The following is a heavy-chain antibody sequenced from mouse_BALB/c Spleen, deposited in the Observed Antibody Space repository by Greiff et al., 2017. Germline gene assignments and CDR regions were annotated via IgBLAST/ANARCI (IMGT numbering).Heavy chain of an antibody. CDR1: GFTFSSYT. CDR2: ISNGGGST. V-gene: IGHV5-12-2*01. J-gene: IGHJ3*01. CDR3: ARQNYGSSFAWFAY. D-gene: IGHD1-1*01. Sequence: EVMLVESGGGLVQPGGSLKLSCAASGFTFSSYTMSWVRQTPEKRLEWVAYISNGGGSTYYPDTVKGRFTISRDNAKNTLYLQMSSLKSEDTAMYYCARQNYGSSFAWFAYWGQGTLVTVSA.